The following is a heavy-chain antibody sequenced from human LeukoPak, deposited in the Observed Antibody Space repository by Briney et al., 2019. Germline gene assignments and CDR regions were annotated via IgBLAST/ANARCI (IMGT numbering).Heavy chain of an antibody. D-gene: IGHD4-17*01. J-gene: IGHJ6*02. CDR3: ARDGPYGESNYYNYGMDV. CDR2: TYYRSKWYN. V-gene: IGHV6-1*01. CDR1: GDSVSSNSAA. Sequence: SQTLSLTCAISGDSVSSNSAAWNWIRQSPSRGLEWLGRTYYRSKWYNDYAVSVKSRITINPDTSKNQFSLQLNSVTPEDTAVYYCARDGPYGESNYYNYGMDVWGQGTTVTVSS.